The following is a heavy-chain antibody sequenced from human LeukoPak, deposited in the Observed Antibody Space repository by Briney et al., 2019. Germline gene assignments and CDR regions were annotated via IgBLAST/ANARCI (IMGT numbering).Heavy chain of an antibody. CDR1: GYTFTRYG. CDR3: AREYSSGWFYYYYYGMDV. D-gene: IGHD6-19*01. Sequence: ASVKVSCKASGYTFTRYGISWVRQAPGQGLEWMGWISAYNGNTNYAQKLQGRVTMTTDTSTSTAYMELRSLRSDDTAVYYCAREYSSGWFYYYYYGMDVWGQGTTVTVSS. J-gene: IGHJ6*02. V-gene: IGHV1-18*01. CDR2: ISAYNGNT.